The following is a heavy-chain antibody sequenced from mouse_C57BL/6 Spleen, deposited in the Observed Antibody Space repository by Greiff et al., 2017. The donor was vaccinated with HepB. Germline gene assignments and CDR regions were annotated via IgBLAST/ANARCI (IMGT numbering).Heavy chain of an antibody. CDR1: GSTFSDYG. Sequence: EVQVVESGGGLVKPGGSLKLSCAASGSTFSDYGMHWVRQAPEKGLEWVAYISSGSSTIYYADTVKGRFTISRDNAKNTLFLQMTSLRSEDTAMYYCARNGGYYGSSSFAYWGQGTLVTVSA. J-gene: IGHJ3*01. V-gene: IGHV5-17*01. D-gene: IGHD1-1*01. CDR3: ARNGGYYGSSSFAY. CDR2: ISSGSSTI.